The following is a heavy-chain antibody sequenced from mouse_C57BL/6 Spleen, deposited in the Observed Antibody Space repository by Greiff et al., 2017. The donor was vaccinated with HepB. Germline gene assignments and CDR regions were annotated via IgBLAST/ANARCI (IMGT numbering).Heavy chain of an antibody. J-gene: IGHJ3*01. D-gene: IGHD2-5*01. V-gene: IGHV1-64*01. CDR1: GYTFTSYW. Sequence: VQLQQSGAELVKPGASVKLSCKASGYTFTSYWMHWVKQRPGQGLEWIGMIHPNSGSTNYNEKFKSKATLTVDKSSSTAYMQLSSLTSEDSAVYYCARSGAYYSNYVAYWGQGTLVTVSA. CDR2: IHPNSGST. CDR3: ARSGAYYSNYVAY.